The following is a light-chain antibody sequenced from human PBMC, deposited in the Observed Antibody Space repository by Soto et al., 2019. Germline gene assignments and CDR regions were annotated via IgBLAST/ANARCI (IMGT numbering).Light chain of an antibody. CDR2: QVS. CDR1: QSLVYSDGNTY. J-gene: IGKJ1*01. V-gene: IGKV2-30*01. Sequence: VVMTQSPLSLPVTLVQPASISCRSSQSLVYSDGNTYLNGFQQRPGQSPRRLVYQVSNRDSAVPNRCSGSGSGTDFTMKISRVEAEDVGDYYCMQATHWPRTVGQGTEVEIK. CDR3: MQATHWPRT.